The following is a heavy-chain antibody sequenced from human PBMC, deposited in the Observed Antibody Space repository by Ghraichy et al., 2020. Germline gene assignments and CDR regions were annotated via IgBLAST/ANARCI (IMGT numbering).Heavy chain of an antibody. J-gene: IGHJ6*02. V-gene: IGHV4-59*01. Sequence: SETLSLTCTVSGGSISSYYWSWIRQPPGKGLEWIGYIYYSGSTNYNPSLKSRVTISVDTSKNQFSLKLSSVTAADTAVYYCARGLGFRELATYYYYGMDVWGQGTTVTVSS. CDR3: ARGLGFRELATYYYYGMDV. CDR2: IYYSGST. D-gene: IGHD3-10*01. CDR1: GGSISSYY.